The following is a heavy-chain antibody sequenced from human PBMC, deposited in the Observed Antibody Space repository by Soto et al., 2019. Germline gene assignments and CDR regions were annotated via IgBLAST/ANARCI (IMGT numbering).Heavy chain of an antibody. Sequence: SHTVXLTCGMWWYIVSYNIASGEFIMQSPSRVLEWLGRTYYRSKWYNDYAVSVKSRITVTPDTSKNQFSLHLKSVTPEDTAVYYCEREFKYYVSSDSSIDYWGQGALVTVSS. V-gene: IGHV6-1*01. CDR2: TYYRSKWYN. CDR3: EREFKYYVSSDSSIDY. CDR1: WYIVSYNIAS. J-gene: IGHJ4*02. D-gene: IGHD3-16*01.